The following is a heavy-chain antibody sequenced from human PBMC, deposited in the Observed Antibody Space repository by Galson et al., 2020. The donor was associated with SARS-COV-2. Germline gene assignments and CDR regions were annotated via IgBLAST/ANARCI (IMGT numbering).Heavy chain of an antibody. CDR2: VLYGGNT. Sequence: SETLSLTCAVYSGSFSTYYYNWIRQPPGKGLKWIGEVLYGGNTAYNPSLKSRVTFSIVTSKKEVSLRLTSVTAADTGVYYCARRPRGFCNGGTCWTHMDLWGGGTSVTVS. CDR3: ARRPRGFCNGGTCWTHMDL. J-gene: IGHJ6*03. V-gene: IGHV4-34*12. CDR1: SGSFSTYY. D-gene: IGHD2-15*01.